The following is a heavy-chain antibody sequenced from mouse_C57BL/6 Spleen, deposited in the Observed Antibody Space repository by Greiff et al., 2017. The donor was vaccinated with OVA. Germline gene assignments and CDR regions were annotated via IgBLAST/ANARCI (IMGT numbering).Heavy chain of an antibody. Sequence: EVKLMESGGGLVKPGGSLKLSCAASGFTFSDYGMHWVRQAPEKGLEWVAYISSGSSTIYYADTVKGRFTISRDNAKNTLFLQLTSLRSEDTAMYYCARGITTVVAPDYWGQGTTLTVSS. CDR2: ISSGSSTI. V-gene: IGHV5-17*01. CDR1: GFTFSDYG. D-gene: IGHD1-1*01. CDR3: ARGITTVVAPDY. J-gene: IGHJ2*01.